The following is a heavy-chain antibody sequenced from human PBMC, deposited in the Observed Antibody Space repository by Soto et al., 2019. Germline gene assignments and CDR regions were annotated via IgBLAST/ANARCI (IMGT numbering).Heavy chain of an antibody. CDR3: AAGYSTGLDAFDI. Sequence: GESLKISCKGSGYNFANYSIGWVREMPGKGLEWMGMIFPGDSDTKNSPSLQGQITMSVDKSKSSAYLQCRSLKASDTAMYYCAAGYSTGLDAFDIWGQGTMVTVSS. CDR2: IFPGDSDT. D-gene: IGHD6-19*01. V-gene: IGHV5-51*01. J-gene: IGHJ3*02. CDR1: GYNFANYS.